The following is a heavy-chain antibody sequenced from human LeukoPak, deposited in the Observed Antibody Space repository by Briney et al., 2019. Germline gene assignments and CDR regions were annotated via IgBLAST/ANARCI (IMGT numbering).Heavy chain of an antibody. Sequence: GGSLRLSRAASGFTFSSYAMSWVRQAPGKGLEWVSAISGSGGSTYYADSVKGRFTISRDNSKNTLYLRMNSLRAEDTAVYYCAKGFLPASRYYFDYWGQGTLVTVSS. J-gene: IGHJ4*02. V-gene: IGHV3-23*01. D-gene: IGHD3-16*02. CDR2: ISGSGGST. CDR1: GFTFSSYA. CDR3: AKGFLPASRYYFDY.